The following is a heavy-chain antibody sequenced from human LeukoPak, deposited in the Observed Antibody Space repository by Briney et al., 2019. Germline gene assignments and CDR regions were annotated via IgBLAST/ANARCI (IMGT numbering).Heavy chain of an antibody. CDR1: GFPFSAYD. V-gene: IGHV3-13*01. J-gene: IGHJ2*01. CDR2: FGSAGDT. Sequence: PGGSLRLSCATSGFPFSAYDMPWARQALGKGLEWVSAFGSAGDTYYPGAVKGRFTSSRDYAKNSFFLQMNNLIAGDTAVYFCVRGALPGDNWYFDLWGRGTLVTVSS. CDR3: VRGALPGDNWYFDL.